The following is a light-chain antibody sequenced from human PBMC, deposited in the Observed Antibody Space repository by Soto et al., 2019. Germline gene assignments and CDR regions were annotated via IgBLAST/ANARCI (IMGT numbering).Light chain of an antibody. CDR3: QVWASTAVFFV. CDR2: DAT. J-gene: IGLJ1*01. CDR1: KIGSKI. V-gene: IGLV3-21*02. Sequence: SYELTPPPSVSVAPGQTAKITCGGDKIGSKIVHWYKQRPGQAPVAVVFDATDRPSGIPDRISASRSGDTATLTTSRVDAGDESDYYCQVWASTAVFFVFWSGTNFAVL.